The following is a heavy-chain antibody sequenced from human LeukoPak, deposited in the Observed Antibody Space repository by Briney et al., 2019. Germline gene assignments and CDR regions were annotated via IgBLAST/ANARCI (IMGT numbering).Heavy chain of an antibody. V-gene: IGHV3-11*01. CDR3: AKDARITMMVVVRGARPYYFDD. J-gene: IGHJ4*02. CDR1: GFTFSDYY. Sequence: GGSLRLSCAASGFTFSDYYMSWIRQAPGKGLEWDSYICSSGSTIYYADSVKARFTISRDNAKNSLYLQMNSLRAEDTAVYYCAKDARITMMVVVRGARPYYFDDWGQGTLVTVSS. D-gene: IGHD3-22*01. CDR2: ICSSGSTI.